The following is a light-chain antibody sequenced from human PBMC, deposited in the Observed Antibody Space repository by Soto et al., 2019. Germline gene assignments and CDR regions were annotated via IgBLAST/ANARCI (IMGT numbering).Light chain of an antibody. Sequence: QPVLTQPASVSGSPGQSITISCIATSSDVGTYDHVSWYQQHPGKAPKLISGVSDRFSGSKSGNTASLTISGLQAGDEADYYCFSYAGRSTWVFGGGTKLTVL. CDR3: FSYAGRSTWV. J-gene: IGLJ3*02. CDR1: SSDVGTYDH. V-gene: IGLV2-23*01.